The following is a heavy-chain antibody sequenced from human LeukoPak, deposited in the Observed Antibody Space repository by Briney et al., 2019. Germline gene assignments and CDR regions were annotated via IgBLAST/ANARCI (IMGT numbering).Heavy chain of an antibody. J-gene: IGHJ3*02. Sequence: AESLRLSCAASGFTFSSYSMNWVRQAQGTGLDWVSSISSSSSYIYYADSVRGRFTISRDNAKNSLYLQMNSLRAEDTAVYYCARRRTTMIVVVWRAFDIWGQGTMVTVSS. CDR1: GFTFSSYS. CDR2: ISSSSSYI. D-gene: IGHD3-22*01. CDR3: ARRRTTMIVVVWRAFDI. V-gene: IGHV3-21*01.